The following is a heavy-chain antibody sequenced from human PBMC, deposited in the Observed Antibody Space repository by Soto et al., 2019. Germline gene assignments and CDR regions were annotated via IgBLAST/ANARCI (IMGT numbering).Heavy chain of an antibody. CDR1: GLTFSSST. Sequence: QVHLVQSGAEVKKPGSSVKVSCKASGLTFSSSTLTWVRRVPGQGPEWMGGIIPFFNSVNYAQKFQDRVTITADMSTSTTYMELRSLRSEDTAVYYCARGHQYGGNSNAFEFWGQGTVVTVSS. CDR2: IIPFFNSV. CDR3: ARGHQYGGNSNAFEF. V-gene: IGHV1-69*14. J-gene: IGHJ3*01. D-gene: IGHD2-21*02.